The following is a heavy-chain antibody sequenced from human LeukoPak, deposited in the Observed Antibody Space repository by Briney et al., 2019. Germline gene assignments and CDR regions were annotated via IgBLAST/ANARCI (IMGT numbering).Heavy chain of an antibody. V-gene: IGHV1-18*01. CDR2: VSVNSGYT. CDR1: GDTLANYG. CDR3: SRSTSIAIFREW. Sequence: KPGASVKVSCKASGDTLANYGFTWVRQAPGHGLEWVGWVSVNSGYTTSAQKFQGRVTLTTDSSTNTGYMELRSLTSDDTAVYYCSRSTSIAIFREWWGQGTLVIVSS. D-gene: IGHD3-3*01. J-gene: IGHJ1*01.